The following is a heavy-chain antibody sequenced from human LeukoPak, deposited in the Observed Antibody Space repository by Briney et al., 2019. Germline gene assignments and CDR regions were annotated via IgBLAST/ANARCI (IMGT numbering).Heavy chain of an antibody. CDR3: ARVVVVVVAADNFDY. CDR1: GFTFSSYW. CDR2: IKQDGSEK. Sequence: PGGSLRLSCAASGFTFSSYWMSWVRQAPGKGLEWVANIKQDGSEKYYVDSVKGRFTISRDNAKNSLYLQMNSLRAEDTAVYYCARVVVVVVAADNFDYWGQGTPVTVSS. J-gene: IGHJ4*02. D-gene: IGHD2-15*01. V-gene: IGHV3-7*01.